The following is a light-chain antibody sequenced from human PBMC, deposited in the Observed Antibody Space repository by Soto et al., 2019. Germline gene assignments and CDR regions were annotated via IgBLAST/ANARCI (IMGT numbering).Light chain of an antibody. J-gene: IGKJ1*01. Sequence: EIVLTQSPGTLSLSPGERATLSCRASQSVSSSFLAWYQQKPGQAPRLLIYGASSRATGIPDRFSGSASGPDFTLPISILEPEDFAVYYCQQYDSSPWTFGQGTQVAIK. CDR2: GAS. CDR3: QQYDSSPWT. V-gene: IGKV3-20*01. CDR1: QSVSSSF.